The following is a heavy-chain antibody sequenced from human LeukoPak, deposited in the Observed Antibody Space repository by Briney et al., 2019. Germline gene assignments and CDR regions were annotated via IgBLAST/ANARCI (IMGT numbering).Heavy chain of an antibody. V-gene: IGHV4-31*03. CDR2: IYYSGST. Sequence: PSETLSLTCTVSGGSISSGGYYWSWIRQHPGKGLEWIGYIYYSGSTYYNPSLKSRVTISVDTSKNQFSLKLSSVTAADTAVYYCARDRPGYCSSTSCYTDYYYYMDVWAKGPRSPSP. CDR3: ARDRPGYCSSTSCYTDYYYYMDV. D-gene: IGHD2-2*02. J-gene: IGHJ6*03. CDR1: GGSISSGGYY.